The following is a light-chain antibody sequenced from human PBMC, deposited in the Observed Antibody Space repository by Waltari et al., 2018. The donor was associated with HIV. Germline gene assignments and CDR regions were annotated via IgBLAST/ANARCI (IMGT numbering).Light chain of an antibody. CDR1: SSNIGNNY. Sequence: QFVLTQAPSVSAAPGQNVTISCSGSSSNIGNNYVSWYQHFPGTAPNILIYDINKRPSGIPDRFSGSKSGTSATLAIAGLQTGDEADYYCGTWDSSLSVGLFGGGTKVTVL. V-gene: IGLV1-51*01. J-gene: IGLJ3*02. CDR2: DIN. CDR3: GTWDSSLSVGL.